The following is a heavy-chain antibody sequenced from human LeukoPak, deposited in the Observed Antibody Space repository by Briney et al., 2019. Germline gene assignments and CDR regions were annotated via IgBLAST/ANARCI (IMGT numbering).Heavy chain of an antibody. Sequence: SETLSLTCTVSGGSISTYYWNWIRQPAGKGLEWIVRIYTSGSTNYDPSLKSRVTMSVDTSKNQFSLKLSSVTAADTAVYYCARENCSSTSCKADAFDIWGQGTMVTVSS. CDR2: IYTSGST. CDR3: ARENCSSTSCKADAFDI. D-gene: IGHD2-2*01. V-gene: IGHV4-4*07. J-gene: IGHJ3*02. CDR1: GGSISTYY.